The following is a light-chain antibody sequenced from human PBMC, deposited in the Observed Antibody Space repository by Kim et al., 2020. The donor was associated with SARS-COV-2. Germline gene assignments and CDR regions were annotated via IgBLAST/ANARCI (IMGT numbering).Light chain of an antibody. CDR2: GKN. J-gene: IGLJ1*01. V-gene: IGLV3-19*01. CDR3: NSRDSSGNHHYV. Sequence: LGQTVRITCQGDSLRSYYASWYQQKPGQAPVLVIYGKNNRPSGIPDRFSGSSSGNTASLTITGAQAEDEADYYCNSRDSSGNHHYVFGAGTRVTVL. CDR1: SLRSYY.